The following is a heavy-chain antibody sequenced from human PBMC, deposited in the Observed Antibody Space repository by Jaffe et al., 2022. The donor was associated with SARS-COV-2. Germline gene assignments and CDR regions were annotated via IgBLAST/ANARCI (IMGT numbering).Heavy chain of an antibody. CDR1: GFTFSTHW. V-gene: IGHV3-74*01. D-gene: IGHD1-26*01. Sequence: EVQLVESGGGLVQPGGSLRLSCAASGFTFSTHWMYWIRQAPGKGLEWISRINDDGRSTTYADSVKGRFTISRDNAKNTLYLQMNSLRAEDTAVYYCARASPTWENDYWGQGTLVTVSS. CDR2: INDDGRST. CDR3: ARASPTWENDY. J-gene: IGHJ4*02.